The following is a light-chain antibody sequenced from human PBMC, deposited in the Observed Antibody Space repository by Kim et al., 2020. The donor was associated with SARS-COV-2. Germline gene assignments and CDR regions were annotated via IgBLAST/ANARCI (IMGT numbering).Light chain of an antibody. CDR1: TGAVTSGHY. Sequence: QAVVTQEPSLTVSPGGTVTLTCGSSTGAVTSGHYPYWFQQKPGQAPRTLIYDTSNKHSWTPARFSGSLLGGKAALTLSGAQPEDEADYYCLLSYSDARPVFGGGTQLTVL. V-gene: IGLV7-46*01. CDR3: LLSYSDARPV. J-gene: IGLJ2*01. CDR2: DTS.